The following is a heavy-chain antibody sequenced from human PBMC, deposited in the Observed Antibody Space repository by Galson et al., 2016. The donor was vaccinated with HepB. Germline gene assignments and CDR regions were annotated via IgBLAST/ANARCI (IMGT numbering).Heavy chain of an antibody. D-gene: IGHD2-21*02. J-gene: IGHJ4*02. Sequence: SVKVSCKASGGTFSNYRIAWVRQAPGQGLEWMGGIIPVSRTPNYAQKFQVRVTITADESTSSSYMEDSSLKSEDTAVYFCARGGPSNQALLFPEPLSTWGQGTLVTVSS. V-gene: IGHV1-69*13. CDR1: GGTFSNYR. CDR2: IIPVSRTP. CDR3: ARGGPSNQALLFPEPLST.